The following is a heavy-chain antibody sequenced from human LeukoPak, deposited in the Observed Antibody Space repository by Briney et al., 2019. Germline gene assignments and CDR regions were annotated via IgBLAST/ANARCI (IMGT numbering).Heavy chain of an antibody. CDR3: ARELGGYGYPLDY. J-gene: IGHJ4*02. D-gene: IGHD5-18*01. Sequence: PGGSLRLSCAASGFTFSSYAMHWVRQAPGKGLEWVAVISYDGSNKYYADSVKGRFTISRDNSKNTLYLQMNSLRAEDTAVYYCARELGGYGYPLDYWGQGTLVTVSS. CDR1: GFTFSSYA. CDR2: ISYDGSNK. V-gene: IGHV3-30-3*01.